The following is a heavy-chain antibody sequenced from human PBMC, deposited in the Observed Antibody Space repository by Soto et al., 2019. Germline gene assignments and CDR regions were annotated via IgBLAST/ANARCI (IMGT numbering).Heavy chain of an antibody. D-gene: IGHD3-3*02. Sequence: GGSLRLSCAASGFTFSSYWMHWVRQAPGKGLVWVSCISSDGSSTYYADSVKGRFTISRDNAKNTLYLQMNSLRAEDTAVYYCARDVLGKQGYWGQGTLVTVSS. CDR2: ISSDGSST. CDR3: ARDVLGKQGY. V-gene: IGHV3-74*01. J-gene: IGHJ4*02. CDR1: GFTFSSYW.